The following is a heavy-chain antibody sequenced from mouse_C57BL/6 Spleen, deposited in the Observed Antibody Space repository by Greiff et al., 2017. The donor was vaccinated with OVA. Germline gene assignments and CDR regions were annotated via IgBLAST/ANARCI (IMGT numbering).Heavy chain of an antibody. CDR1: GYTFTSYW. J-gene: IGHJ2*01. CDR2: IHPNSGST. Sequence: QVQLQQPGAELVKPGASVKLSCKASGYTFTSYWMHWVKQRPGQGLEWIGMIHPNSGSTNYNEKFKSKATLTVDKSSSTAYMQLSSLTSEDSAVYYWARRLAYDYDDYWDYWGQGTTLTVSS. V-gene: IGHV1-64*01. D-gene: IGHD2-4*01. CDR3: ARRLAYDYDDYWDY.